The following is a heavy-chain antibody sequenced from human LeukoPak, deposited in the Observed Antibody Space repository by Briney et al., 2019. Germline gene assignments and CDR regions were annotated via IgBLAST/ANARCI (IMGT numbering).Heavy chain of an antibody. CDR3: ARDYYGSGPYERRGPQCFDY. CDR2: NSSSSIPI. D-gene: IGHD3-10*01. Sequence: PGGSLRLSCAASGFTFSSYWMNWVRQAPGKGLEWVSYNSSSSIPIYYADSVKGRFTISRDNAKNSMYLQMNSLRAEDTAVYYCARDYYGSGPYERRGPQCFDYWGQGTLVTVSS. V-gene: IGHV3-48*01. J-gene: IGHJ4*02. CDR1: GFTFSSYW.